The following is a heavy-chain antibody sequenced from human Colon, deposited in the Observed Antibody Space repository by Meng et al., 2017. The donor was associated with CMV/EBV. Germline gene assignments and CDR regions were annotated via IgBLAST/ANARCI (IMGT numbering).Heavy chain of an antibody. J-gene: IGHJ6*02. D-gene: IGHD2-21*01. Sequence: GESLKISCAVSGVTASSSYISWVRQAPGKGLEWVSLLYSGGSRYYADSVKGRFSISSDSSKNTLYLQMNALRPEDTAVYYCVKDLWWDGYSNYGLDVWGQGTTVTVSS. CDR1: GVTASSSY. CDR2: LYSGGSR. V-gene: IGHV3-53*05. CDR3: VKDLWWDGYSNYGLDV.